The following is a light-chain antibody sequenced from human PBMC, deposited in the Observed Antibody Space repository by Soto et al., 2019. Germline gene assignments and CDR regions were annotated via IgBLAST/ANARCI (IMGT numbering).Light chain of an antibody. CDR2: WAS. V-gene: IGKV4-1*01. J-gene: IGKJ2*01. CDR1: KSVLYSSTNHKY. CDR3: HQFYNTPRT. Sequence: DIVITQSQDSLTVSLDLRALNNCKTSKSVLYSSTNHKYIDWYQQKPGQPLKLIHYWASTRESGVPDRFSGSGSGTDFTLTISSRQAEDVAVYYFHQFYNTPRTFGQGTKLEIK.